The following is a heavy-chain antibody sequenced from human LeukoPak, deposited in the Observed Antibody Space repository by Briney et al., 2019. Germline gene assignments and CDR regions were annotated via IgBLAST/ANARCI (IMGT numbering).Heavy chain of an antibody. CDR3: AGSRRGYKPSGFVYFYGMDF. CDR1: GFIFSSLD. Sequence: GGSLRLSCAASGFIFSSLDMHWVRQATGRGMEWFSDVGAAGETYYAGSVKGRFTISRENAKNSLYLHMSSLRAGDTAVYYCAGSRRGYKPSGFVYFYGMDFWGQGTTVTVSS. D-gene: IGHD5-18*01. V-gene: IGHV3-13*01. J-gene: IGHJ6*02. CDR2: VGAAGET.